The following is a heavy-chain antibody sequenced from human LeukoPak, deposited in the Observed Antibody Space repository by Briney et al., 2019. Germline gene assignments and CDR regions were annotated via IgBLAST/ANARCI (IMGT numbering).Heavy chain of an antibody. J-gene: IGHJ4*02. D-gene: IGHD2-2*01. CDR1: GFSLSTSGVG. CDR3: AHEGYCSTASCYYLDH. Sequence: SGPTLVNPTQTLTLTCTFSGFSLSTSGVGVGWIRQPPGKALEWLGIIYWNDDKLYSPSLKSRLTITKDTSKNQVVLTITNRVPVDTATYFCAHEGYCSTASCYYLDHWGQGTLVTASS. CDR2: IYWNDDK. V-gene: IGHV2-5*01.